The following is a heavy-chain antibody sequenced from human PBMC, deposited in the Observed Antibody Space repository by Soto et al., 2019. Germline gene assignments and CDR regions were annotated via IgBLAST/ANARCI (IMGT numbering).Heavy chain of an antibody. J-gene: IGHJ4*02. Sequence: EVQLLESGGDLVQPAGSLRRACAASGFTFSRYGMSWVRQAPGKGLEWVSSISDSGGDTYYVNSVRGRFIISRVNSKSTLYLHMNSLTAEDTAVYYCAKRVEYSSSTHYFDSWGQGTLVTVSS. D-gene: IGHD3-22*01. CDR3: AKRVEYSSSTHYFDS. CDR2: ISDSGGDT. CDR1: GFTFSRYG. V-gene: IGHV3-23*01.